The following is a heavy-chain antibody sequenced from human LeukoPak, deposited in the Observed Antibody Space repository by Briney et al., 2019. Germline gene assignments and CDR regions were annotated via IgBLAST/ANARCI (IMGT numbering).Heavy chain of an antibody. Sequence: SETLSLTCAVYGGSFSGYYWSWIRQPPGKGLEWIGEINHSGSTNYNPSLKSRVTISVDTSKNQFSLKLSSVTAADTAVYYCARGRREWLSRARGYYYYYMDVWGKGTTVTVSS. D-gene: IGHD3-3*01. CDR3: ARGRREWLSRARGYYYYYMDV. CDR2: INHSGST. J-gene: IGHJ6*03. CDR1: GGSFSGYY. V-gene: IGHV4-34*01.